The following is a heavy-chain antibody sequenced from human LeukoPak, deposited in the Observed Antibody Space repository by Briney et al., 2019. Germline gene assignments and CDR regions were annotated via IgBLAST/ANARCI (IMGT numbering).Heavy chain of an antibody. V-gene: IGHV1-8*01. J-gene: IGHJ6*02. CDR1: GYTFTSYD. CDR3: ASREQWLGPYGMDV. Sequence: ASVKVSCKASGYTFTSYDINWVRQATGQGLEWMGWMNPNSGNTGYAQKFQGRVTMTRNTSISTAYMELSSLRSEDTAVYYCASREQWLGPYGMDVWGQGTTVTVSS. CDR2: MNPNSGNT. D-gene: IGHD6-19*01.